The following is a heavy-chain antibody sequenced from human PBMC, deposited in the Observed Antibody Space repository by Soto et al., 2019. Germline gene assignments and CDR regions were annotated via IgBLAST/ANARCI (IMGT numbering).Heavy chain of an antibody. V-gene: IGHV4-59*08. J-gene: IGHJ4*02. CDR3: ARHSIYSEFDY. CDR2: IYYSGST. D-gene: IGHD1-26*01. CDR1: GGSLSSYY. Sequence: SETLSLTWTVAGGSLSSYYWSWIRQPPGKGLEWVGYIYYSGSTNYNPSLKSRVTISVDTSKNQFSLKLTSVTATDTAVYYCARHSIYSEFDYWGQGTQVTVSS.